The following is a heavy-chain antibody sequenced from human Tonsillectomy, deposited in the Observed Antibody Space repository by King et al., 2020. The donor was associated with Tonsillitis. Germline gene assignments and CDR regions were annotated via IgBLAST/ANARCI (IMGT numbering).Heavy chain of an antibody. CDR1: GYTFTTYG. CDR3: ARDRRLDGFDI. Sequence: QLVQSGPEVKKPGASVKVSCKASGYTFTTYGISWVRQAPGRGLEWMGWISSYNGNTKYAQKLQGRVTMTTDTSTSTTYMDLRSLRSDDTAVYYCARDRRLDGFDIWGQGTLVTVSS. J-gene: IGHJ3*02. CDR2: ISSYNGNT. V-gene: IGHV1-18*01.